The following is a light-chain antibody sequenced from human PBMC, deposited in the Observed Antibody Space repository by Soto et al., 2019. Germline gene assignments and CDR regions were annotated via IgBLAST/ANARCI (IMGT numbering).Light chain of an antibody. J-gene: IGKJ2*01. V-gene: IGKV2-30*01. CDR2: KVS. CDR3: MQGTHWPYT. Sequence: DVVMTQSPLSLPVTLGQPASISCRSSQSLVYSDGNTYLSWFQQRPGQSPRRLLYKVSNRDYGVPDRLSGSGSGTDFTLKISRVEAEDVAVYYCMQGTHWPYTFGQGTKLEI. CDR1: QSLVYSDGNTY.